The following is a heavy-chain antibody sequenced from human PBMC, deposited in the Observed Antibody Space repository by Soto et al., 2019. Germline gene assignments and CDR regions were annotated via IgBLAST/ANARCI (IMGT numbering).Heavy chain of an antibody. D-gene: IGHD1-20*01. CDR1: SGSISVTDVF. Sequence: SETLSLTCTVSSGSISVTDVFWGWVRQPPGKGLEWIGNVDYSGTAYFSPSLATRVTFHVDTSKNQFSLTLYSVTAADTAVYYCARITGRHLDYWGQGILVTV. CDR2: VDYSGTA. CDR3: ARITGRHLDY. J-gene: IGHJ4*02. V-gene: IGHV4-39*01.